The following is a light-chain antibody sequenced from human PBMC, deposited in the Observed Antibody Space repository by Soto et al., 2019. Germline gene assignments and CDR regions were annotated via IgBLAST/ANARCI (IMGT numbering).Light chain of an antibody. CDR3: QQYNTFWT. CDR1: QGISSY. V-gene: IGKV1-8*01. J-gene: IGKJ1*01. Sequence: AIRMTQSPSSFSASTGDRVTITCRASQGISSYLAWYQQKPGKAPKLLIYDVSSLESGVPSRFSGSGSGTEFTLTISSLQPDDLATYYCQQYNTFWTFGQGTKVDI. CDR2: DVS.